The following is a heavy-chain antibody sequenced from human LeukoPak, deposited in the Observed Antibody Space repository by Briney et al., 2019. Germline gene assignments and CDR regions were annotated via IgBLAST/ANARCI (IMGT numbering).Heavy chain of an antibody. Sequence: GGSLRLSCAASGFTFSSYWMHWVRQAPGKGLVWVSRINSDGSSTSYADSVKGRFTISRDNAKNTLYLQMSSLRAEDTAVYYCARGTGYSGSLGPWGQGTLVTVSS. CDR2: INSDGSST. CDR1: GFTFSSYW. V-gene: IGHV3-74*01. J-gene: IGHJ5*02. D-gene: IGHD1-26*01. CDR3: ARGTGYSGSLGP.